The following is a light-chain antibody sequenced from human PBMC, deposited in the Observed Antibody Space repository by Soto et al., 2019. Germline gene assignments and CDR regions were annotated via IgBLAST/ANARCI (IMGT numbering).Light chain of an antibody. Sequence: QSALTQPRSVSGSPGQSVTISCTGTSSDVGAYNYVSWYQQHPGKAPKLIIYDVSKRPSGVPDRFSGSKSGNTASLTISGLQAEDEADYYCCSYAGSYTSDYVFGTGTKLTVL. J-gene: IGLJ1*01. CDR2: DVS. CDR3: CSYAGSYTSDYV. CDR1: SSDVGAYNY. V-gene: IGLV2-11*01.